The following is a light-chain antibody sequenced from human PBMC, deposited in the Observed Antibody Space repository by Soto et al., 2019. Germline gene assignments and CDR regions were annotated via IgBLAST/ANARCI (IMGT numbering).Light chain of an antibody. Sequence: QSVLTQPPSVSAAPGQKVTISCSGSNSNIGNNRVAWYQQLPGTAPKLLIYENNKRPSGIPDRFSGSKSGTSATLGITGLQTGDEADYYCGTWDSSLSAGVFGGGTQLTVL. V-gene: IGLV1-51*01. J-gene: IGLJ3*02. CDR1: NSNIGNNR. CDR2: ENN. CDR3: GTWDSSLSAGV.